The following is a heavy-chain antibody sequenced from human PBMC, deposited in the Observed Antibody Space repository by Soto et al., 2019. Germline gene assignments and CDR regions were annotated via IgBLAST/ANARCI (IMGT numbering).Heavy chain of an antibody. CDR3: ARGLAAAGTTPYYYYYYGMDV. V-gene: IGHV1-69*13. J-gene: IGHJ6*02. CDR2: IIPIFGTA. D-gene: IGHD6-13*01. CDR1: GGTFSSYA. Sequence: SVKVSCKASGGTFSSYAISWVRQAPGQGLEWMGGIIPIFGTANYAQKFQGRVTITADESTSTAYMELSSLRSEDTAVYYCARGLAAAGTTPYYYYYYGMDVWGQGTTVTVS.